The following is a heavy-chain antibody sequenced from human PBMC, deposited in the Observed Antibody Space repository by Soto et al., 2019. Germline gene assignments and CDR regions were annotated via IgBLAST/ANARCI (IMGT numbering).Heavy chain of an antibody. Sequence: SETLSLTCSVSGDSISNSRFYWAWIRQPPGEGLEWIGSIYHTGNAYYNPSLKSRVTIFVDTSKNQFSLKLTSVTAADTAFYYCARDYFDSSDYTTNWFDPWGQGTLVT. J-gene: IGHJ5*02. D-gene: IGHD3-22*01. CDR3: ARDYFDSSDYTTNWFDP. CDR1: GDSISNSRFY. CDR2: IYHTGNA. V-gene: IGHV4-39*01.